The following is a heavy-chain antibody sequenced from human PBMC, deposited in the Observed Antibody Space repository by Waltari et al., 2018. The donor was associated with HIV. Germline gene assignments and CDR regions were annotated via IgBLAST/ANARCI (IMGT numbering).Heavy chain of an antibody. CDR1: GFTFDDYA. J-gene: IGHJ4*02. CDR2: ISWNSGSI. CDR3: AKAKGDTAMVDY. Sequence: EVQLVESGGGLVQPGRSLRLSCAASGFTFDDYAMPWVRQAPGKGLEWVSGISWNSGSIGYADSVKGRFTISRDNAKNSLYLQMNSLRAEDTALYYCAKAKGDTAMVDYWGQGTLVTVSS. V-gene: IGHV3-9*01. D-gene: IGHD5-18*01.